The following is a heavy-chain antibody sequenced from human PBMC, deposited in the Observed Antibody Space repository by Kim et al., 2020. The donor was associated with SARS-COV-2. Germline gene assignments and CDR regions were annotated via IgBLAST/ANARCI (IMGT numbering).Heavy chain of an antibody. V-gene: IGHV3-48*02. CDR3: AGASWALLRHDPFDY. J-gene: IGHJ4*02. Sequence: ADSVKGRFTISRDNAKNSLYLQMNSLRDEDTAVYYCAGASWALLRHDPFDYWGQGTLVTVSS. D-gene: IGHD1-26*01.